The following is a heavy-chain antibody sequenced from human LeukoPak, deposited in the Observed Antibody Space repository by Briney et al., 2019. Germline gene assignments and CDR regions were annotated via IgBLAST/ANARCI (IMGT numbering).Heavy chain of an antibody. Sequence: SETLSLTYAVYGGSFSGYYWSWIRQPPGKGLEWIGEINHSGSTNYNPSLKSRVTISVDTSKNQFSLKLSSVTAADTAVYYCVRHMLVVAAAAISPFDHWGQGILVSVSS. CDR3: VRHMLVVAAAAISPFDH. CDR2: INHSGST. CDR1: GGSFSGYY. V-gene: IGHV4-34*01. J-gene: IGHJ4*02. D-gene: IGHD2-2*02.